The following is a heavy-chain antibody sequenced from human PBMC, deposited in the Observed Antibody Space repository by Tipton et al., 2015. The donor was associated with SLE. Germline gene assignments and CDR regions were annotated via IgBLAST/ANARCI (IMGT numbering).Heavy chain of an antibody. Sequence: TLSLTCTVSGASISSYYWSWIRQPPGKGLEWIGSFHHSGTTFYTPSLKSRVTLVLDMSNNEFSLKLFSVTAADTAVYYCARSHSLNLFGVTIPGSMDVWGKGTTVTVSS. CDR1: GASISSYY. J-gene: IGHJ6*03. CDR2: FHHSGTT. V-gene: IGHV4-59*04. D-gene: IGHD3-3*01. CDR3: ARSHSLNLFGVTIPGSMDV.